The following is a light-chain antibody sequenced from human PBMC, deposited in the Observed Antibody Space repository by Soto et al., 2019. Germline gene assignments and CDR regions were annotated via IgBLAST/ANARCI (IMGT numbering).Light chain of an antibody. V-gene: IGKV4-1*01. CDR1: QTVLYSSNNRNH. J-gene: IGKJ1*01. Sequence: DIVMTQSPDSLSVSLGERATINCKSSQTVLYSSNNRNHLAWYQQRPGQPPKLLFSWASTRESGVPDRFSASGSGTDFTLSIGSLQAEDVAVYYCQQYYSTPRTFGQGTKVEIK. CDR2: WAS. CDR3: QQYYSTPRT.